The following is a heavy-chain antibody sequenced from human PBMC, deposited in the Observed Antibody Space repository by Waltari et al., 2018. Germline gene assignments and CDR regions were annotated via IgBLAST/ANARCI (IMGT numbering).Heavy chain of an antibody. CDR3: ARDRSDYDILTGSYYYYYGMDV. CDR1: GFTFSSYG. CDR2: IWYDGSNK. Sequence: QVQLVESGGGVVQPGRSLRLSCAASGFTFSSYGMHWVRQAPGKGMGWVAVIWYDGSNKYYADSVKGRFTISRDNSKNTLYLQMNSLRAEDTAVYYCARDRSDYDILTGSYYYYYGMDVWGQGTTVTVSS. V-gene: IGHV3-33*01. J-gene: IGHJ6*02. D-gene: IGHD3-9*01.